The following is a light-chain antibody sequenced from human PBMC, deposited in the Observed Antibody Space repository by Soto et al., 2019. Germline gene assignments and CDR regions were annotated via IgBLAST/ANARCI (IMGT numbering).Light chain of an antibody. CDR2: EVT. Sequence: QSVLTQPASVSGSPGQSITISCTGTTTDVGKYNLVSWYQQHSGKAPKLMIYEVTKRPSGVSNRFSGSKSGNTASLTISGLQAEDEAAYYCSSHAGRGTVVFGGGTQLTVL. CDR3: SSHAGRGTVV. CDR1: TTDVGKYNL. J-gene: IGLJ2*01. V-gene: IGLV2-23*02.